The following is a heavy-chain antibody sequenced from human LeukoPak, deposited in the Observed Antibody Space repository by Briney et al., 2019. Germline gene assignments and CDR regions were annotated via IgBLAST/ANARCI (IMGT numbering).Heavy chain of an antibody. CDR3: AKEVGDSSGYRDYFDY. D-gene: IGHD3-22*01. CDR2: ISGSGGST. Sequence: GGSLRLSCAASGFTFSSYAMSWVRQAPGKGLEWVSAISGSGGSTYYADSVKGRFTISRDNSKNTLYLQMNSLRAEDTAVCYCAKEVGDSSGYRDYFDYWGQGTLVTVSS. J-gene: IGHJ4*02. CDR1: GFTFSSYA. V-gene: IGHV3-23*01.